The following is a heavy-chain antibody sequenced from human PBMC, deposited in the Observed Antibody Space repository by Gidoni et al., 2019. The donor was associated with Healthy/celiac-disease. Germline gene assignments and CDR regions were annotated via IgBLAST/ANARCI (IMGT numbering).Heavy chain of an antibody. CDR3: ARGWRRGFGELLMGDYFDY. J-gene: IGHJ4*02. Sequence: EVQLVESGGGLVQPGGSLRLSCAASGFTFSSYDMHWVRQATGKGLEWVSAIGTAGDTYYPGSVKGRFTISRENAKNSLYLQMNSLRAGDTAVYYCARGWRRGFGELLMGDYFDYWGQGTLVTVSS. V-gene: IGHV3-13*01. CDR2: IGTAGDT. D-gene: IGHD3-10*01. CDR1: GFTFSSYD.